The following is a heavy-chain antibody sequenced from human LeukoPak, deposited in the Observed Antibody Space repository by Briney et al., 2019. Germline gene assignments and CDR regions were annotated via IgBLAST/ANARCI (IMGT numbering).Heavy chain of an antibody. Sequence: SETLSLTCAVSGGSISSNNWWSWVRQPPGKGLEWIGEIYHSGSTNYNPSLKSRVTILVNKSKNQFSLKLNSVTAADTAVYYCAKSNGYGLVDIWGQGTMVTVSS. CDR1: GGSISSNNW. D-gene: IGHD3-10*01. CDR2: IYHSGST. V-gene: IGHV4-4*02. CDR3: AKSNGYGLVDI. J-gene: IGHJ3*02.